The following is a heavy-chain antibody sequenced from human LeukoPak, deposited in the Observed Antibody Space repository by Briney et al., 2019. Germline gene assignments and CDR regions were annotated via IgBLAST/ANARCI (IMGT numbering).Heavy chain of an antibody. CDR2: ISSSGSTI. CDR1: GFTFSSYE. Sequence: GGSLRLSCAASGFTFSSYEMNWVRQAPGKGLEWVSYISSSGSTIYYADSVKGRFTISRDNAKNSLYLQMNSLRAEDTALYYCARGFGYYDILTGYPADYWGQGTLVTVSS. J-gene: IGHJ4*02. D-gene: IGHD3-9*01. CDR3: ARGFGYYDILTGYPADY. V-gene: IGHV3-48*03.